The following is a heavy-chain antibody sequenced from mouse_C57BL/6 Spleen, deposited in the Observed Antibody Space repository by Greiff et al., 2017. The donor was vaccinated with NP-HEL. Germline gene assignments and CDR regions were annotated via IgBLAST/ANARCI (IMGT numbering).Heavy chain of an antibody. Sequence: EVKLVESGPGLVKPSQSLSLTCSVTGYSITSGYYWNWIRQFPGNKLEWMGYISYDGSNNYNPSLKNRISITRDTSKNQFFLKLNSVTTEDTATYYCAPAYWYFDVWGTGTTVTVSS. CDR1: GYSITSGYY. V-gene: IGHV3-6*01. J-gene: IGHJ1*03. CDR3: APAYWYFDV. CDR2: ISYDGSN.